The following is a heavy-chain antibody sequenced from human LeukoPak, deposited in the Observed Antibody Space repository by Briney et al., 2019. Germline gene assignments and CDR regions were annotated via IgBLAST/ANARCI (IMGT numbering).Heavy chain of an antibody. J-gene: IGHJ6*02. Sequence: RPGGSLRLSCAASGFTVSSNYMSWVRQAPGKGLEWVSVIYSGGSTYYADSVKGRFTISRDNSKNTLYLQMNSLRAEDTAVYYCAKELATIPYYYGMDVWGQGTTVTVSS. CDR3: AKELATIPYYYGMDV. CDR1: GFTVSSNY. CDR2: IYSGGST. V-gene: IGHV3-53*01. D-gene: IGHD5-24*01.